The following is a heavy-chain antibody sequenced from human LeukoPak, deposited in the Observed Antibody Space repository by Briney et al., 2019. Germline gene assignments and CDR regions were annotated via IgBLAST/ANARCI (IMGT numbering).Heavy chain of an antibody. Sequence: ASVKVSCKASGYTFTGYYMHLVRQAPGQGLEWMGWINANSGGTNYAQKFQGRVTMTRDTSISTAYMELSRLRSDDTAVYYCARGGLVSSSSWHYYYYYMDVWGKGTTVAISS. V-gene: IGHV1-2*02. CDR1: GYTFTGYY. J-gene: IGHJ6*03. CDR3: ARGGLVSSSSWHYYYYYMDV. D-gene: IGHD6-13*01. CDR2: INANSGGT.